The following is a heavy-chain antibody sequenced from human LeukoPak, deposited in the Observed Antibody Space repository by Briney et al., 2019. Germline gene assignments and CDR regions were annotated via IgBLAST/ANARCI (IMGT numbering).Heavy chain of an antibody. CDR2: IYTSGSI. Sequence: SETLSLTCTVYGRPISNPYWSWIPQPAGKGLEWIGLIYTSGSIHYKPSRKSRVTMSLDTSKNQISQRLNSVTAADTAVYFCARDLRNPNSDSGYCDYWGQGTLVTVSS. V-gene: IGHV4-4*07. J-gene: IGHJ4*02. CDR3: ARDLRNPNSDSGYCDY. CDR1: GRPISNPY. D-gene: IGHD4-11*01.